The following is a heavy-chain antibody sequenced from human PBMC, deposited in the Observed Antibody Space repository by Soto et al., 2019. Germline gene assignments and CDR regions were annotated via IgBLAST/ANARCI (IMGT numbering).Heavy chain of an antibody. CDR1: GGSISSYY. Sequence: PSETLSLTCTVSGGSISSYYWSWIRQHPGKGLEWIGYIYYSGSTYYNPSLNSRVTVSVDTSKNQFSLKVTSVTAADTAVYYCARLHGYCISSSCHGHYAMDVWGQGTTVTVSS. CDR2: IYYSGST. J-gene: IGHJ6*02. D-gene: IGHD2-2*01. V-gene: IGHV4-59*04. CDR3: ARLHGYCISSSCHGHYAMDV.